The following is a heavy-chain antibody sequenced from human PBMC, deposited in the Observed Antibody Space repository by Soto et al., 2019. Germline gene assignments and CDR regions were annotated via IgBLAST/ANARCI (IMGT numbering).Heavy chain of an antibody. CDR2: IWYDGSNK. Sequence: QVQLVESGGGVVQPGRSLRLSCAASGFTFSSYGMHWVRQAPGKGLEWVAVIWYDGSNKYYADSVKGRFTISRDNSKNSVYLQMNSLSAEDTAVYYGASFDYWGQGTLVTVSS. J-gene: IGHJ4*02. V-gene: IGHV3-33*01. CDR3: ASFDY. CDR1: GFTFSSYG.